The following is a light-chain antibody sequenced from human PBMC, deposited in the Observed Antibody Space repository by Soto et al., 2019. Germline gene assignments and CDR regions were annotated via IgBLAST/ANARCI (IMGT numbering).Light chain of an antibody. CDR3: SSYTTSNTRQIV. CDR1: SSDVVGYNY. CDR2: DVS. J-gene: IGLJ1*01. V-gene: IGLV2-14*03. Sequence: SVLTQPASVSGSPGQSITISCTGTSSDVVGYNYVSWYQHRPGEAPKLMIYDVSNRPSGVSNRFSGSKSGNTASLTISGLQPEDEADYYCSSYTTSNTRQIVFGTGTKVTVL.